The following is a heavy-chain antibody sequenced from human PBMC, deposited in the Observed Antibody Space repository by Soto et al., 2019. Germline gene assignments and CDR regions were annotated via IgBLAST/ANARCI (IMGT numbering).Heavy chain of an antibody. Sequence: PSETLSLTCAVSGGSISSGGYSWSWIRQPPGKGLEWIGYIYHSGSTYYNPSLKSRVTISVDRSKNQFSLKLSSVTAADTAVYYCARDRVYGMDAWGQGTTVTVSS. CDR2: IYHSGST. V-gene: IGHV4-30-2*01. CDR3: ARDRVYGMDA. D-gene: IGHD3-10*01. CDR1: GGSISSGGYS. J-gene: IGHJ6*02.